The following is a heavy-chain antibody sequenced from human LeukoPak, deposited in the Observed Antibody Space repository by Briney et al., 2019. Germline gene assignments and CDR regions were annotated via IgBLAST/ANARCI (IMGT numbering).Heavy chain of an antibody. D-gene: IGHD2-2*01. V-gene: IGHV3-48*03. CDR3: ARTNLGYCSSTSCREDHDAFDI. CDR1: GFTFSSYE. CDR2: ISSSGSTI. J-gene: IGHJ3*02. Sequence: GGSLRLSCAASGFTFSSYEMNWVRQAPGKGLEWVSYISSSGSTIYYADSVKGRFTISRDNAKNSLYLQMNSLRAEDTAVYYCARTNLGYCSSTSCREDHDAFDIWGQGTMVTVSS.